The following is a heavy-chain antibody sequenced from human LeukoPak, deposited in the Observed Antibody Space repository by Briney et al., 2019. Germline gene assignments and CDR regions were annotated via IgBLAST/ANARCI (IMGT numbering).Heavy chain of an antibody. Sequence: GGSLRLSCAASGFTFSNYWMSWVRQAPAKGPEWVANIRQDGGERYYVDSVKGRFTISRDNAKNSLYLQVDSLRAEDTAVYYCARDHGDSTRLGAFDIWGQGTMVTVSS. CDR1: GFTFSNYW. CDR2: IRQDGGER. V-gene: IGHV3-7*01. J-gene: IGHJ3*02. D-gene: IGHD3-10*01. CDR3: ARDHGDSTRLGAFDI.